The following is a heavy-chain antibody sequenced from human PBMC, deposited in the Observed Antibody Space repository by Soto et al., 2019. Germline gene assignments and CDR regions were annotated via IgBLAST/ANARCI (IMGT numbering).Heavy chain of an antibody. CDR3: ARGLVRITIFGVAPGNWFDP. CDR2: MNPNSGNT. D-gene: IGHD3-3*01. CDR1: GYTLTSND. J-gene: IGHJ5*02. V-gene: IGHV1-8*01. Sequence: ASVKVSCKDSGYTLTSNDSKWVRQAKKQGLEWMGWMNPNSGNTGYAQKFQGRVTMTRNTSISTAYMELSSLRSEDTAVYYCARGLVRITIFGVAPGNWFDPWGQGTLVTVSS.